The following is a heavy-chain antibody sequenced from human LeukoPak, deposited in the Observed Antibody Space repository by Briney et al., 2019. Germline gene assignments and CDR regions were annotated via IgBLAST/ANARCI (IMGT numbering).Heavy chain of an antibody. CDR3: AGYATTVTTHDY. CDR1: GGSISGYY. D-gene: IGHD4-17*01. Sequence: SETLSLTCTVSGGSISGYYWSWIRQPPGKGLEWIGFIYHSGSTNYNPSLKSRVTISVDTSKNQFSLKLSTVSAADTAVYYCAGYATTVTTHDYWPQGTLVTVSS. J-gene: IGHJ4*02. V-gene: IGHV4-59*08. CDR2: IYHSGST.